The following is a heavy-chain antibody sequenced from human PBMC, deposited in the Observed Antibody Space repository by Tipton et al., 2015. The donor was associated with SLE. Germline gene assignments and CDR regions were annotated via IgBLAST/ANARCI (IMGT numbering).Heavy chain of an antibody. CDR2: SYYSGST. J-gene: IGHJ4*02. CDR3: ARVSSGWSAFDY. D-gene: IGHD6-19*01. CDR1: GGSVSGGSYY. Sequence: TLSLTCTVSGGSVSGGSYYWGWIRQPPGRGLEWIGSSYYSGSTYYNPSLKSRVTISVDTSKNQFSLKLTSVTVADTAMYYCARVSSGWSAFDYWGQGTLVTVSS. V-gene: IGHV4-39*07.